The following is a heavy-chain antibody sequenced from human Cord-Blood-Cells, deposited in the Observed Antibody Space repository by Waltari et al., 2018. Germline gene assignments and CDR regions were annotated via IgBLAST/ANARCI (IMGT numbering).Heavy chain of an antibody. J-gene: IGHJ3*02. Sequence: EVQLVESGEGLVQPGRSLRLSCAASGFPFDDYAMHWVRQAPGKGLEWVSGISWNSGSIGYADPVKGRFTFARDNAKNALYLQMNSLGAEDTALYYCAKDVTRAGFDSFDIWGQGTMVTVSS. CDR2: ISWNSGSI. CDR3: AKDVTRAGFDSFDI. CDR1: GFPFDDYA. D-gene: IGHD6-13*01. V-gene: IGHV3-9*01.